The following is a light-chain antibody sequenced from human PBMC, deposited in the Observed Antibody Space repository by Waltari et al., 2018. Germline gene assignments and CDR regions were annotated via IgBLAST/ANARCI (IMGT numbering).Light chain of an antibody. J-gene: IGLJ1*01. CDR2: EGS. V-gene: IGLV2-23*01. Sequence: QSALTQPASVSGSPGQSITISCTGTSSDVGSNNLVSWYQQHPGKAPKLMIYEGSKRPAGFSNRFSGSKSGNTASLTISGLQAEYEADYYCCSYAGSSTYVFGTGTKVTVL. CDR1: SSDVGSNNL. CDR3: CSYAGSSTYV.